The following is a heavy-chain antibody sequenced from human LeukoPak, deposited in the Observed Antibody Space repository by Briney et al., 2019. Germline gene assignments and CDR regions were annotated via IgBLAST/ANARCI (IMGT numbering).Heavy chain of an antibody. CDR3: GRRYGTSIDS. Sequence: PGGSLRLSCAASGFTVSSNYMSWVRQAPGKGLEWVSVIYTGGSTYYADSVKGRFTISRDNAKNTLFLQMNSLRPEDTAIYYCGRRYGTSIDSWGQGTLVTVAS. J-gene: IGHJ4*02. D-gene: IGHD3-16*01. CDR1: GFTVSSNY. V-gene: IGHV3-66*04. CDR2: IYTGGST.